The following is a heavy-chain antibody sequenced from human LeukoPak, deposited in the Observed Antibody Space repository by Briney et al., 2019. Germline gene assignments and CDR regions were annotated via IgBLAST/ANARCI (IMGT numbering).Heavy chain of an antibody. CDR2: IYYSGST. J-gene: IGHJ4*02. CDR3: ARGRGDYVWGSYRLRLDY. V-gene: IGHV4-31*03. Sequence: SQTLSLTCTVSGGSISSSGFYWSWIRQHPGKGLEWIGYIYYSGSTDYNPSLKSRVTISVDTSKNQFSLKLSSVTAADTAVYYCARGRGDYVWGSYRLRLDYWGQGTLVTVSS. CDR1: GGSISSSGFY. D-gene: IGHD3-16*02.